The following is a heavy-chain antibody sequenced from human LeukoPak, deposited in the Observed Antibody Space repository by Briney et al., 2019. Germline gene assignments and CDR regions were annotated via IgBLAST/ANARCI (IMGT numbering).Heavy chain of an antibody. CDR2: IIPILGIA. V-gene: IGHV1-69*04. Sequence: GASVKVSCKASGGTFSSYAISWVRQAPGQGLEWMGRIIPILGIANYAQKFQGRVTITADKSTSTAYMELSSLRSEDTAVYYCARAPYPGYSYGPHYFDYWGQGTLVTVSS. CDR3: ARAPYPGYSYGPHYFDY. D-gene: IGHD5-18*01. J-gene: IGHJ4*02. CDR1: GGTFSSYA.